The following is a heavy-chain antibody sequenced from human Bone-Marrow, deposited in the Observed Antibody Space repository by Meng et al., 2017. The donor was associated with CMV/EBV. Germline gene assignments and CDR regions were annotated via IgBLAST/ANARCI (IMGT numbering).Heavy chain of an antibody. J-gene: IGHJ4*02. CDR2: ISGSGGST. Sequence: EPLSLACAVYGGSFSGYYWSWIRQPPGKGLEWVSAISGSGGSTYYADSVKGRFTISRDNSKNTLYLQMNSLRAEDTAVYYCAKDKDDCWSGYHLDYWGQGTLVTVSS. D-gene: IGHD3-3*01. CDR1: GGSFSGYY. V-gene: IGHV3-23*01. CDR3: AKDKDDCWSGYHLDY.